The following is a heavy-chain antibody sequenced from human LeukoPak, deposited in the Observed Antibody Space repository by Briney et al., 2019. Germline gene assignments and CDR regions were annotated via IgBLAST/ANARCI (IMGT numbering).Heavy chain of an antibody. CDR1: GGSITGYY. CDR3: ARLTKFLTTYYPTP. Sequence: PSETLSLTCTVSGGSITGYYWSWIRQPPGKGLEWVGYIFSSGSTNFNPSLKSRVTISLDTSKSQFSLKLISVTASDTAVYYCARLTKFLTTYYPTPWGQGTLVTVSS. D-gene: IGHD2/OR15-2a*01. J-gene: IGHJ5*02. CDR2: IFSSGST. V-gene: IGHV4-59*08.